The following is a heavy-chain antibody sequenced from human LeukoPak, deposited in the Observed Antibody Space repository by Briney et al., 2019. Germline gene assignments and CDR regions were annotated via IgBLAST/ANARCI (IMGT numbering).Heavy chain of an antibody. V-gene: IGHV1-2*02. D-gene: IGHD2-15*01. J-gene: IGHJ5*02. CDR3: ARETADIVVVVAAKEGNWFDP. Sequence: ASVKVCCKASGYTFTGYYMHWVRQAPGQGLGWMGWINPNNGGTNYAQKFQGRVTMTRDTSISTAYMELSRLRSDDTAVYYCARETADIVVVVAAKEGNWFDPWGQGTLVTVSS. CDR1: GYTFTGYY. CDR2: INPNNGGT.